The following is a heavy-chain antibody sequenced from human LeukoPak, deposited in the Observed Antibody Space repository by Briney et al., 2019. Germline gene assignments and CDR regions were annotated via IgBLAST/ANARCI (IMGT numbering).Heavy chain of an antibody. D-gene: IGHD3-22*01. CDR2: ISGGDGST. CDR3: AKDLDYDSSGYYLDF. CDR1: GFTLSNYA. J-gene: IGHJ4*02. Sequence: GGSLRLSCAASGFTLSNYAMSWVRQAPGKGLEWVSAISGGDGSTYYADSVKGRFTISRDNSKNTLYLQMNSLGADDTAIYHCAKDLDYDSSGYYLDFWGQGTLVTVSS. V-gene: IGHV3-23*01.